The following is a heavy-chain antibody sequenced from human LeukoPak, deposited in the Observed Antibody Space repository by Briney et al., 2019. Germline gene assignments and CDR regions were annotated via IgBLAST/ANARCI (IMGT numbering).Heavy chain of an antibody. J-gene: IGHJ4*02. V-gene: IGHV3-21*01. CDR3: ASHSNYDPIDY. CDR2: ISSSSSYV. D-gene: IGHD4-11*01. Sequence: PGGSLRLSCAASGFTFSSYSMNWVRQAPGKGLEWVSSISSSSSYVYYADSVKGRFTISRDNAKNSLYLQMNSLRAEDTAVYYCASHSNYDPIDYWGQGTLVTVSS. CDR1: GFTFSSYS.